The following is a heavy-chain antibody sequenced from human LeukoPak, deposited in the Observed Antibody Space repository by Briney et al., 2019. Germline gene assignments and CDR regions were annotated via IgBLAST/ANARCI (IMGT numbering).Heavy chain of an antibody. CDR2: IKSKTDGGTT. V-gene: IGHV3-15*01. CDR1: GFTFSNAW. CDR3: TTDEALIVVVPG. D-gene: IGHD2-2*01. Sequence: GGSLRLSCAASGFTFSNAWMSWVRQAPGKGLEWVGRIKSKTDGGTTDYAAPVKGRFTISRDDSKNTLYLQMNSLKTEDTAVYYSTTDEALIVVVPGWGQGTLVTASS. J-gene: IGHJ4*02.